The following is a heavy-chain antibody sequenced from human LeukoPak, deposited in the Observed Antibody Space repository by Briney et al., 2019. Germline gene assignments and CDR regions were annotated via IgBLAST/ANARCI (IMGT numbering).Heavy chain of an antibody. Sequence: GGSLRLSCAVSGFTFSSYWMSWVRQAPGKGLVWVANIKQDGSERYHVDSVKGRFTITRDNAKNSLYLQMSNLRAEDTAVYYCARDRSYGSGSLDIDYWGQGTLVTVSS. CDR3: ARDRSYGSGSLDIDY. D-gene: IGHD3-10*01. CDR2: IKQDGSER. V-gene: IGHV3-7*01. J-gene: IGHJ4*02. CDR1: GFTFSSYW.